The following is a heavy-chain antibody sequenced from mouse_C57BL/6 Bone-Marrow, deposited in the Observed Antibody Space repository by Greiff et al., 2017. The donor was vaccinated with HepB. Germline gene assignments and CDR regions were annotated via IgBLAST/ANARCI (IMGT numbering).Heavy chain of an antibody. CDR3: ARRGPAWFAY. J-gene: IGHJ3*01. V-gene: IGHV1-81*01. CDR1: GYTFTSYG. CDR2: IYPRSGNT. Sequence: LQESGAELARPGASVKLSCKASGYTFTSYGISWVKQRTGQGLEWIGEIYPRSGNTYYNEKFKGKATLTADKSSSTAYMELRSLTSEDSAVYFCARRGPAWFAYWGQGTLVTVSA.